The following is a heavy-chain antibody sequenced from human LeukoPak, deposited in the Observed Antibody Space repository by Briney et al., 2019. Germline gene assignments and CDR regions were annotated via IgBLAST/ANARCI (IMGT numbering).Heavy chain of an antibody. CDR3: ARGGRYSYGYGRYYYYGMDV. D-gene: IGHD5-18*01. CDR1: GFTFSSYG. CDR2: IWYDGSNK. V-gene: IGHV3-33*01. J-gene: IGHJ6*02. Sequence: GGSLRLSCAASGFTFSSYGMHWVRQAPGKGREGVAVIWYDGSNKYYTDSVKGRFTISRDNSKNTLYLQMNSLRAEDTAVYYCARGGRYSYGYGRYYYYGMDVWGQGTTVTVSS.